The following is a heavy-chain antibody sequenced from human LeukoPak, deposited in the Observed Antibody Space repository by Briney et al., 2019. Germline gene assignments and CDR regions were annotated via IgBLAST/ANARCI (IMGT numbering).Heavy chain of an antibody. D-gene: IGHD6-19*01. CDR2: INPFNGNT. Sequence: GASVKVSCTASGYTFSRYAISWVRQAPGQGLEWMGWINPFNGNTNDAEKFQGRVIMTTDTSTRTVYMELRSLRSDDTAVYYCARDYTSAEWLGFAFDVWGQGTVVSVSS. J-gene: IGHJ3*01. CDR1: GYTFSRYA. CDR3: ARDYTSAEWLGFAFDV. V-gene: IGHV1-18*01.